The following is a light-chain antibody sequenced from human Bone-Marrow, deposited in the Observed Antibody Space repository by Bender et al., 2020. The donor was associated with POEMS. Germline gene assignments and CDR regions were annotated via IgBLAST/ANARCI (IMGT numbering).Light chain of an antibody. Sequence: QSALTQPASVSGSPGQSIAISCTGASSDVGTYNLVSWYQQHPGKAPKLMIYEVSERPSGVPDRFSGSKSGNTASLTVSGLQTEDEADYYCSSYAGGNNPEVVFGGGTKLTVL. J-gene: IGLJ2*01. CDR3: SSYAGGNNPEVV. CDR1: SSDVGTYNL. V-gene: IGLV2-14*02. CDR2: EVS.